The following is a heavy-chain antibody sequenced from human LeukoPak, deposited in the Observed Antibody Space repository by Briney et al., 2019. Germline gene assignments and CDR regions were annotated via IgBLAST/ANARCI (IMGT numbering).Heavy chain of an antibody. Sequence: GGSLRLSCAASGFTFSSYWMHWGRQAPGKGLVGVSRINSDGSSTSYADSVKGRFTISRDNAKNTLYLQMNSLRAEDTAVYYCARDRKLLYYFDYWGQGTLVTVSS. J-gene: IGHJ4*02. CDR3: ARDRKLLYYFDY. V-gene: IGHV3-74*01. CDR1: GFTFSSYW. CDR2: INSDGSST. D-gene: IGHD1-26*01.